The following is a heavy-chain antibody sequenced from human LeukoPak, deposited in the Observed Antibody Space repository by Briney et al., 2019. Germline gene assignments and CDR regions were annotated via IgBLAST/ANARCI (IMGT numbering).Heavy chain of an antibody. Sequence: GASVKVSCKVSGYTFTEFYMHWVRQAPGKGLEWMGGFNPKDGETIYAQKFQGRVTMTEDTSTDTAYMELSSLRSEDTAVYYCARLVSLVARRRGITMFRGHWGQGTLVTVSS. CDR1: GYTFTEFY. V-gene: IGHV1-24*01. J-gene: IGHJ4*02. CDR3: ARLVSLVARRRGITMFRGH. D-gene: IGHD3-10*01. CDR2: FNPKDGET.